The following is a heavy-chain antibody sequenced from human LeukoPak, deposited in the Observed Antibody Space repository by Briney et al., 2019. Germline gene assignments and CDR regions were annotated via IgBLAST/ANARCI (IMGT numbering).Heavy chain of an antibody. CDR1: GFTFCSYS. CDR3: ARAQAAAFDI. CDR2: ISSSSSYI. J-gene: IGHJ3*02. D-gene: IGHD6-25*01. Sequence: GGSLRLSCAASGFTFCSYSMNWVRQAPGKGLEWVSSISSSSSYIYYADSVKGRFTISRDNAKNSLYLQMNSLRAEDTAVYYCARAQAAAFDIWGQGTMVTVSS. V-gene: IGHV3-21*01.